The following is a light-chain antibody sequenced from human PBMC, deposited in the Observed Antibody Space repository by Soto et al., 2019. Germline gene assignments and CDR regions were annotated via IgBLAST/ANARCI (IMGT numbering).Light chain of an antibody. CDR1: SSNIGSDF. V-gene: IGLV1-51*02. CDR3: AAWDTSLSGGV. Sequence: QSVLTQPASVSAAPGQKVTISCSGSSSNIGSDFVAWYQQLPGTAPPLLIYENNKRPSGIPDRFSGSKSATSATLGIPGLQTGDEADYYYAAWDTSLSGGVFGGGTKLTVL. CDR2: ENN. J-gene: IGLJ3*02.